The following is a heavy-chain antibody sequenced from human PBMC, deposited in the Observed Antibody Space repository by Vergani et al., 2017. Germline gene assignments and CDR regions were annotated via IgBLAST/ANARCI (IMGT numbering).Heavy chain of an antibody. CDR3: ARSRDYYYYMDV. Sequence: QVQLQESGPGLVKPSETLSLTCTVSGGSISSYYWSWIRLPPGKGLEWIGYIYYSGSTNYNPSLKSRVTISVDTSKNQFSLKLSSVTAADTAVYYCARSRDYYYYMDVWGKGTTVTVSS. CDR2: IYYSGST. D-gene: IGHD3-10*01. V-gene: IGHV4-59*01. CDR1: GGSISSYY. J-gene: IGHJ6*03.